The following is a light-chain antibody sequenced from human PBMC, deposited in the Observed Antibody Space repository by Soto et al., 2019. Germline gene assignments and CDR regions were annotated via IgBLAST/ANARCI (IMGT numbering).Light chain of an antibody. V-gene: IGKV2-24*01. Sequence: DIVLTQTPLSSHVTLGQPASISCRSSQSLVYSDGNTYLSWLQQRPGQPPRLLIYQISNRFSGVVDRLSGRGAGTDFTLKISRVEAEDVGVYFCVQFSHFPRTFGQGTKVEIK. CDR3: VQFSHFPRT. J-gene: IGKJ1*01. CDR2: QIS. CDR1: QSLVYSDGNTY.